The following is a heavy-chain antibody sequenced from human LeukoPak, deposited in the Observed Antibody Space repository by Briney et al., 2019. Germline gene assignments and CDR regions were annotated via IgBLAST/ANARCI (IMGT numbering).Heavy chain of an antibody. D-gene: IGHD6-13*01. CDR2: INAGNGNT. V-gene: IGHV1-3*01. J-gene: IGHJ4*02. Sequence: ASVKVSCKASGYTFTSYAMYWVRQAPGQRLEWMGWINAGNGNTKYSQKFQGRVTITRDTSASTAYMELSSLRSEDTAVYYCAREDSSSWYLFDYWGQGTLVTVSS. CDR1: GYTFTSYA. CDR3: AREDSSSWYLFDY.